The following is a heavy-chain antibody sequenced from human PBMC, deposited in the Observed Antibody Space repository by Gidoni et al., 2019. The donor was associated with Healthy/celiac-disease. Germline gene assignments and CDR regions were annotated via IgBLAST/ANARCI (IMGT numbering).Heavy chain of an antibody. CDR2: IIPILGIA. J-gene: IGHJ4*02. D-gene: IGHD3-9*01. CDR1: GGTFSSYA. CDR3: AKLRDDILTGYGVDY. Sequence: QVQLVQSGAEVKKPGSSAKVSCKASGGTFSSYAISWVRQAPGQGLEWMGRIIPILGIANYAKKFQGRVTITADKSTSTAYMELSSLRSEDTAVYYCAKLRDDILTGYGVDYWGQGTLVTVSS. V-gene: IGHV1-69*04.